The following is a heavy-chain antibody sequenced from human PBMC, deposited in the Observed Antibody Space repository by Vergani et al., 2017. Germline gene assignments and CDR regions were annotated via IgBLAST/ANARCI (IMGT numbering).Heavy chain of an antibody. Sequence: EVQLVESGGGLIQPGGSLRLSCAASGFTVSSNYMSWVRQAPGKGLEWVSVIYSGGSTYYADSVKGRFTISRDDSKNTLYLQMNSLRAEDTAVYYCARDEKRWLQGIFDYWGQGTLVTVSS. D-gene: IGHD5-24*01. CDR2: IYSGGST. CDR1: GFTVSSNY. V-gene: IGHV3-53*01. J-gene: IGHJ4*02. CDR3: ARDEKRWLQGIFDY.